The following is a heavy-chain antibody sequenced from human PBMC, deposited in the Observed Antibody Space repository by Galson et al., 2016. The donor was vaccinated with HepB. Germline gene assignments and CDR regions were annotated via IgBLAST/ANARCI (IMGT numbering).Heavy chain of an antibody. V-gene: IGHV4-31*03. CDR1: GDSMRNYLYC. D-gene: IGHD3/OR15-3a*01. CDR3: ARLSGLWFDP. Sequence: TLSLTCTVSGDSMRNYLYCWGWIRQHPGKGLEWIGNIYYSGTTNYNLSLKSRITMAVDTSKNQLSLQLRSVTAADTAVYYCARLSGLWFDPWGPGTLVTVSS. CDR2: IYYSGTT. J-gene: IGHJ5*02.